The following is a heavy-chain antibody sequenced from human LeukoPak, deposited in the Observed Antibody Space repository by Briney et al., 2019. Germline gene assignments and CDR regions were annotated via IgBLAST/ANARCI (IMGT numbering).Heavy chain of an antibody. J-gene: IGHJ4*02. D-gene: IGHD5-18*01. CDR3: ARTLSGYAYGLFDS. Sequence: SETLSLTCTVSGGSISIYYWNWLRQPTGKGREGIGYIYDTGNTIYSPSPKSRVTISVDTSKNQFSLELSSVTSADTAVYYGARTLSGYAYGLFDSWGQGTLVTVSS. CDR1: GGSISIYY. CDR2: IYDTGNT. V-gene: IGHV4-59*08.